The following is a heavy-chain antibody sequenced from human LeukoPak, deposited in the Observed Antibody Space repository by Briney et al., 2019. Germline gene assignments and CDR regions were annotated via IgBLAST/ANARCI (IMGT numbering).Heavy chain of an antibody. CDR3: ARQHDSYYYYYIDV. Sequence: SETLSLTCAVSGYSISNGYYWVWIRQPAGRGLEWLGSLYHSDSAYYNTSLRSRVSMSVDTSKNQFSLTLSFVTAADTAVYYCARQHDSYYYYYIDVWGSGTTVTVSS. V-gene: IGHV4-38-2*01. J-gene: IGHJ6*03. CDR1: GYSISNGYY. CDR2: LYHSDSA.